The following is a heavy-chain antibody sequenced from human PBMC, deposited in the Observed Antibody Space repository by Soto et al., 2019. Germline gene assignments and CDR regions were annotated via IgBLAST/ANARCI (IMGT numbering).Heavy chain of an antibody. D-gene: IGHD3-22*01. CDR2: IYYSGST. CDR3: ARADSSGYHPLDL. V-gene: IGHV4-31*03. J-gene: IGHJ2*01. CDR1: GGSISSGGYY. Sequence: QVQLQESGPGLVKPSQTLSLTCTVSGGSISSGGYYWSWIRQHPGKGLEWIGYIYYSGSTYYNPSVKRGVTISVDKSKNQFSLKLSSVTAADTAVYYCARADSSGYHPLDLWGRGTLVTVSS.